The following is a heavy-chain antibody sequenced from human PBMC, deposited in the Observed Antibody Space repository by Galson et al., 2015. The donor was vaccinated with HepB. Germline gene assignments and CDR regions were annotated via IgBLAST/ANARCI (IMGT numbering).Heavy chain of an antibody. V-gene: IGHV3-23*01. D-gene: IGHD3-10*01. J-gene: IGHJ4*02. CDR2: ISAGGSNT. CDR1: GFTFSSYW. Sequence: SLRLSCAASGFTFSSYWMSWVRQAPGRGLEWVSAISAGGSNTFYADSVRGRFTISRDNSKNTLYLQMNTLSAEDAAIYYCAKVRGEIAYWGQGTLVTASS. CDR3: AKVRGEIAY.